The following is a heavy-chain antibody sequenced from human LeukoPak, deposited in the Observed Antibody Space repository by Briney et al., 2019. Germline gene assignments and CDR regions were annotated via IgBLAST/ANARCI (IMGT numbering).Heavy chain of an antibody. D-gene: IGHD6-13*01. Sequence: GASVKVSCKASGYTFTSYDINWVRQATGQGLEWMGWMNPNSGNTGYAQKFQGRITITSNTSISTAYMELSRLRSRDKATYYCTKARQNSRSWYAYFYYYYMDVWGKGTTVTISS. CDR1: GYTFTSYD. CDR2: MNPNSGNT. J-gene: IGHJ6*03. V-gene: IGHV1-8*03. CDR3: TKARQNSRSWYAYFYYYYMDV.